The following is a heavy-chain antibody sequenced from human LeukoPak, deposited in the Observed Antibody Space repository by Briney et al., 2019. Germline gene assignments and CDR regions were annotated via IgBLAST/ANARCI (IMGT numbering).Heavy chain of an antibody. V-gene: IGHV5-51*01. Sequence: GESLKISCKGSGNSFTNYWIGWVRQMPGKGLEWMGIIYPGDSGTRYSPSFQGQVTISVDKSISTAYLQWRSLKASDTAMYYCARQTDYSHYFDYWGQGTLVTVSS. CDR3: ARQTDYSHYFDY. J-gene: IGHJ4*02. D-gene: IGHD4-11*01. CDR2: IYPGDSGT. CDR1: GNSFTNYW.